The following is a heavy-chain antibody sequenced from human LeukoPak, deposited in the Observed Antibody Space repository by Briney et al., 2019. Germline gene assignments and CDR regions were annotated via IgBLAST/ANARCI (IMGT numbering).Heavy chain of an antibody. CDR1: GFRFNSRH. Sequence: GRSLRLSCAASGFRFNSRHMHWVRQTPSKGLEWVAVAPHDGNSPIYAASVNGRFTISRDNSKDTLFLHMGSLRVDDTALYYCVRQTLGASGLDHWGQGVLVTVSS. CDR2: APHDGNSP. D-gene: IGHD1-26*01. J-gene: IGHJ4*02. CDR3: VRQTLGASGLDH. V-gene: IGHV3-30*03.